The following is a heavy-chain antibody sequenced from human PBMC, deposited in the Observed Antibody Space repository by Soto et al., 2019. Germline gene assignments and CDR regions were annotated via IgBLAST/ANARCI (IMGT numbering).Heavy chain of an antibody. Sequence: GGSLRLSCAASGFTFSSYSMNWVRQAPGKGLEWVSSISSSSSYIYYADSVKGRFTISRDNAKNSLYLQMNSLRAEDTAVYYCARDSGDLSGMDVWGQGTPVTVSS. D-gene: IGHD3-16*02. J-gene: IGHJ6*02. CDR2: ISSSSSYI. CDR1: GFTFSSYS. CDR3: ARDSGDLSGMDV. V-gene: IGHV3-21*01.